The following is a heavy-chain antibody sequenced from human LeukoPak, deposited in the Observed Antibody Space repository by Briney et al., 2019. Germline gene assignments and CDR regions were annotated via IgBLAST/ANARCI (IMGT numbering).Heavy chain of an antibody. CDR3: ANYRLVGAQEDAFDI. J-gene: IGHJ3*02. D-gene: IGHD1-26*01. CDR1: GFTFSSYA. V-gene: IGHV3-23*01. CDR2: ISGSGGST. Sequence: GGSLRLSCAASGFTFSSYAMSWVRQAPGKGLEWVSAISGSGGSTYYADSVKGRFTISRDNSKNTLYLQMSSLRAEDTAVYYCANYRLVGAQEDAFDIWGQGTMVTVSS.